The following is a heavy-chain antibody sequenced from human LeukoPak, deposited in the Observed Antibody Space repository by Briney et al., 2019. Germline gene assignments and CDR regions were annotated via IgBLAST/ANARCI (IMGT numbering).Heavy chain of an antibody. D-gene: IGHD6-13*01. CDR3: ARLEPHQYSSYYYYGMDV. J-gene: IGHJ6*02. CDR2: INHSGST. Sequence: SETLSLTCAVYGGSFSGYYWSWIRQPPGKGLEWIGEINHSGSTNYNPSLKSRVTISVDTSKNQFSLKLSSVTAADTAVYYCARLEPHQYSSYYYYGMDVWGQGTTVTVSS. CDR1: GGSFSGYY. V-gene: IGHV4-34*01.